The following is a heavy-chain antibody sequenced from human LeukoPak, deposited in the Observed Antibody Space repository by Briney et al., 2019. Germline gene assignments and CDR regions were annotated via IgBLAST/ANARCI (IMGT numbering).Heavy chain of an antibody. Sequence: PGGSLRLSCATSGFSFGSYAMSWVRQAPGKGLEWVSSISGSGMLTYYADSVKGRFTISRDNSKNTLYLQKSSLRAEDTATFYCAKFYYDSSGRGNDAFDVWGQGTMVTVSS. J-gene: IGHJ3*01. D-gene: IGHD3-22*01. V-gene: IGHV3-23*01. CDR3: AKFYYDSSGRGNDAFDV. CDR1: GFSFGSYA. CDR2: ISGSGMLT.